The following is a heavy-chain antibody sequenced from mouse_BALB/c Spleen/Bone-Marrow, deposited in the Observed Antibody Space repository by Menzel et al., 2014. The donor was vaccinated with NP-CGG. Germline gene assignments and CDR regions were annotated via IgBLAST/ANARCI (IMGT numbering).Heavy chain of an antibody. CDR3: AGPHFYGNYFDY. Sequence: EVKLMEPGGGLVQPGGSRKLSCAASGFTFSNFGMHWFRQSPEKGLEWVAFVSTGSTIIYYADTVKGRFTISRDNPENTLFLQMTRLRSEDTAIYFCAGPHFYGNYFDYWGQGAPLTVSS. D-gene: IGHD2-1*01. CDR1: GFTFSNFG. J-gene: IGHJ2*01. CDR2: VSTGSTII. V-gene: IGHV5-17*02.